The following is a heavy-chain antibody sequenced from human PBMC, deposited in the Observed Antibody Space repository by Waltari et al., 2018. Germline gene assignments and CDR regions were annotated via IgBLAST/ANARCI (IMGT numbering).Heavy chain of an antibody. CDR3: ARDLITVRGARDYYYGIDV. V-gene: IGHV3-13*01. D-gene: IGHD3-10*01. Sequence: EVQLVESGGGLVQPGGSLRLSCAAPGFTFSSYDMQGVRTATGKGLEWVSAIGTAGDTYYPDSVKGRFTISRENAKNSLYLQMNSLRAGDTAVYYCARDLITVRGARDYYYGIDVWGQGTTVTVSS. CDR2: IGTAGDT. CDR1: GFTFSSYD. J-gene: IGHJ6*02.